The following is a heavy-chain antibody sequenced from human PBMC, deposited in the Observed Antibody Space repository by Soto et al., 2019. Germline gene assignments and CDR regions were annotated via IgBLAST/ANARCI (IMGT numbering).Heavy chain of an antibody. V-gene: IGHV1-69*13. CDR2: IIPIFGTA. D-gene: IGHD3-22*01. CDR1: GGTFSSYA. CDR3: AKNHYYDSSGYPRGLSYYFDY. J-gene: IGHJ4*02. Sequence: APVKVSCKASGGTFSSYAISWVRQAPGQGLERMGGIIPIFGTANYAQKFQGRVTITADESTSTAYMELSSLRSEDTAVYYCAKNHYYDSSGYPRGLSYYFDYWGQGTLVTVSS.